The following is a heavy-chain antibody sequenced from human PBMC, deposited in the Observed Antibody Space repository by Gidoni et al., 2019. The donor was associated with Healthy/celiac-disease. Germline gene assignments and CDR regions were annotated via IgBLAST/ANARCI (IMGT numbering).Heavy chain of an antibody. D-gene: IGHD5-18*01. CDR1: GRPISSGGYY. CDR3: ARDQGVTPYYYYGMDV. V-gene: IGHV4-31*03. CDR2: IYYSGST. J-gene: IGHJ6*02. Sequence: QVQLQESGPGLAMPSQTLSLTCSVSGRPISSGGYYWSWIRQHPGKGLEWIGYIYYSGSTYYNPSLKSRVTISVDTSKNQFSLKLSSVTAADTAVYYCARDQGVTPYYYYGMDVWGQGTTVTVSS.